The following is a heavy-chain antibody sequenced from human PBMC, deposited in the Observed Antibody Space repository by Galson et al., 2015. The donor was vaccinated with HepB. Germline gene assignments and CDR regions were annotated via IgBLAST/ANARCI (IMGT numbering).Heavy chain of an antibody. CDR2: ISSSGSYI. V-gene: IGHV3-11*01. CDR1: GFIFSDDY. D-gene: IGHD1-1*01. Sequence: SLILSCAASGFIFSDDYMSWIRQFPGQGLEWVSYISSSGSYIYYADSVKGRFTISRDNTKNSLHLQMNSLRVEDTAVYYCARGDWNDDAGYWGQGTLVTVSS. CDR3: ARGDWNDDAGY. J-gene: IGHJ4*02.